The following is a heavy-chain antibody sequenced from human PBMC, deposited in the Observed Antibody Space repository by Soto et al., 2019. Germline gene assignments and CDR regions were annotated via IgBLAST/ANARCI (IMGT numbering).Heavy chain of an antibody. Sequence: GGSLRLSCTASGFTFGDYAMSWFRQAPGKGLEWVGFIRSQAYGGTTEYAASVKGRFTISRDDSKSIAYLQMNSLKTEDTAVYYCSRGVWTWTYFDYWGQGTLVTVSS. J-gene: IGHJ4*02. CDR2: IRSQAYGGTT. V-gene: IGHV3-49*03. CDR3: SRGVWTWTYFDY. D-gene: IGHD1-1*01. CDR1: GFTFGDYA.